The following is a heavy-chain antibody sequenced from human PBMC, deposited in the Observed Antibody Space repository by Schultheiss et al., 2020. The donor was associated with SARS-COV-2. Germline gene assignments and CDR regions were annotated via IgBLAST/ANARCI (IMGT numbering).Heavy chain of an antibody. D-gene: IGHD3-10*01. J-gene: IGHJ6*02. CDR1: GASIGSGHYY. CDR2: IYYSGST. CDR3: AREHRSSGKLNYGMDV. V-gene: IGHV4-61*01. Sequence: SETLSLTCTVSGASIGSGHYYWTWIRQHPGKGLEWIGYIYYSGSTNYNPSLKSRVTISVDTSKNQFSLKLSSVTAADTAVYYCAREHRSSGKLNYGMDVWGQGTTVTVSS.